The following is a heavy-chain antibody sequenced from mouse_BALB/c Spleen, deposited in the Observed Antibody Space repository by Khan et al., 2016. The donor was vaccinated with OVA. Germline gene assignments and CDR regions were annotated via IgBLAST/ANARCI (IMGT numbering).Heavy chain of an antibody. J-gene: IGHJ2*01. CDR3: ARGNWAY. D-gene: IGHD4-1*01. CDR2: INSGSTTI. Sequence: EVQLQESGGGLVQPGGSRKLSCAASGFTFSSFGMHWVRQAPEKGLEWVAYINSGSTTIYYEDPVQGRFTISRDTPKNTLFLQMTSLRSEDTAMCHCARGNWAYGGQGTTLTVSS. CDR1: GFTFSSFG. V-gene: IGHV5-17*02.